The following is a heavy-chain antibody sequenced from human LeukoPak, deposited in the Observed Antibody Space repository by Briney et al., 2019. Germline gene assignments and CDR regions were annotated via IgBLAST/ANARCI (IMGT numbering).Heavy chain of an antibody. Sequence: GRSLRLSCAASGFTFSGSAMHWVRQASGKGLEWVGRIRSKANSYATAYAASVKGRFTISRDDSKNTAYLQMNSLKTEETAVYYCTRRATTDYYYYYMDVWGKGTTVTVSS. J-gene: IGHJ6*03. D-gene: IGHD5-12*01. CDR2: IRSKANSYAT. CDR3: TRRATTDYYYYYMDV. V-gene: IGHV3-73*01. CDR1: GFTFSGSA.